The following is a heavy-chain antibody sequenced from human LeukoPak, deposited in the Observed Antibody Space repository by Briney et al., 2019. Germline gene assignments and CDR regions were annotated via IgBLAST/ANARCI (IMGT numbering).Heavy chain of an antibody. CDR1: GFTVSSNY. V-gene: IGHV3-66*01. CDR2: IYSGGST. D-gene: IGHD4-17*01. Sequence: GGSLRLSCAASGFTVSSNYMSWVRQAPGKGLEWVSVIYSGGSTYYADSVKGRFTISRDNSKNTLYLQMNSLRAEDTALYYCARDQRSNDAFDIWGQGTMVTVSS. J-gene: IGHJ3*02. CDR3: ARDQRSNDAFDI.